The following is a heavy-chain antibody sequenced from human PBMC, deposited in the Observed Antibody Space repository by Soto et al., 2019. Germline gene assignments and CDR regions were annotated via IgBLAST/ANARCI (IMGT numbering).Heavy chain of an antibody. Sequence: PGGSLRLSCTASGFTFGDYAMSWSRQAPGKGLEWVGFIRSKAYGGTTEYAASVKGRFTISRDDSKSIAYLQMNSLKTEDTAVYYCTRAASSSWYGVDYYYGMDVWGQGTTVTVSS. D-gene: IGHD6-13*01. CDR3: TRAASSSWYGVDYYYGMDV. V-gene: IGHV3-49*03. CDR2: IRSKAYGGTT. J-gene: IGHJ6*02. CDR1: GFTFGDYA.